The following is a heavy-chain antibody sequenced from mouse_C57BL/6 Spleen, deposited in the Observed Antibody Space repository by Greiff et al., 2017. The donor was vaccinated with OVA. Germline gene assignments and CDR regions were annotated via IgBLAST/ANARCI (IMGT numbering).Heavy chain of an antibody. CDR2: ISDGGSYT. CDR3: ARDRGLERGYAMDY. CDR1: GFTFSSYA. J-gene: IGHJ4*01. D-gene: IGHD2-2*01. V-gene: IGHV5-4*01. Sequence: EVQGVESGGGLVKPGGSLKLSCAASGFTFSSYAMSWVRQTPEKRLEWVATISDGGSYTYYPDNVKGRFTISRDNAKNNLYLQMSHLKSEDTAMYYCARDRGLERGYAMDYWGQGTSVTVSS.